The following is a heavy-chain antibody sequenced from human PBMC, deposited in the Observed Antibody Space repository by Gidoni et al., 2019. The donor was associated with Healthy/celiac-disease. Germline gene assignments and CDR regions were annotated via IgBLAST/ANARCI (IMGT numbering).Heavy chain of an antibody. D-gene: IGHD3-10*01. Sequence: QVQLVQSGAEVKKPGSSVKVSCKASGGTFSSYAISWVRQAPGQGLEWMGGIIPNFGTAKYAQKFQGRVTITAEKSTSKAYMELSSLRSEDTAVYYCARDWYREGYYYYGMDVWGQGTTVTVSS. CDR1: GGTFSSYA. J-gene: IGHJ6*02. CDR3: ARDWYREGYYYYGMDV. CDR2: IIPNFGTA. V-gene: IGHV1-69*06.